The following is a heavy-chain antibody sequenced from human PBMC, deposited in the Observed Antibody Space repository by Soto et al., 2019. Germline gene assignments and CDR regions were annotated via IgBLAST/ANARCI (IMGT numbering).Heavy chain of an antibody. CDR3: ARDPDSRGYSYFDY. J-gene: IGHJ4*02. Sequence: QVQLQESGPGLVKPSETLSLTCTISGGSISNFHWSWIRQPPGKALEWLGYIYNNGSTKYSPSLKGRVTISVDTSKNQFSLKLSSVPAADTAVYYCARDPDSRGYSYFDYWGQGNLVTVSS. CDR1: GGSISNFH. D-gene: IGHD3-22*01. CDR2: IYNNGST. V-gene: IGHV4-59*01.